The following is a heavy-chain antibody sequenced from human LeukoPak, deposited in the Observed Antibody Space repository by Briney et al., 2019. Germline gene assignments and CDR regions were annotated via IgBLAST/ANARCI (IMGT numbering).Heavy chain of an antibody. J-gene: IGHJ4*02. V-gene: IGHV4-59*01. CDR3: GRLYTGYSNDY. Sequence: SETPSLTCAVSGDSFSYYYWSWIRQPPGKELEWIGHMYNGGSPNYNPSLKSRLAMSIDTSKEQFSLKLSFVTAADTAVYYCGRLYTGYSNDYWGQGTLVIVSS. CDR2: MYNGGSP. CDR1: GDSFSYYY. D-gene: IGHD5-12*01.